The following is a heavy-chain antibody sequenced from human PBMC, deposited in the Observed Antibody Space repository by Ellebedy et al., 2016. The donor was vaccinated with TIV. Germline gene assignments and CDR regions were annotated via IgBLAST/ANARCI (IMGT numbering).Heavy chain of an antibody. CDR2: IGSRINKI. Sequence: PGGSLRLSCAASGFTFSSYAMSWVRQAPGKGLEWVAYIGSRINKIYYADSVKGRFTISRDNAKNSLYLQMNSLRDEDTAVYYCARGGGERLRYAFDLWGQGTMATVSS. CDR1: GFTFSSYA. CDR3: ARGGGERLRYAFDL. V-gene: IGHV3-48*02. D-gene: IGHD4-17*01. J-gene: IGHJ3*01.